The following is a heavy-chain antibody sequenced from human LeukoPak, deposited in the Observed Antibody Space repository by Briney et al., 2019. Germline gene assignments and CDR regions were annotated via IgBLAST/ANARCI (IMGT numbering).Heavy chain of an antibody. CDR1: GFTFSSYT. Sequence: GGSLRLSCAASGFTFSSYTMNWVRQAPGKGLEWVSSINTSSTYIYYADSVRGRFTISRDNAKNSLYLRMSSLRVEDTAVYYCARGEGYYASGSYFDYWGQGTLVTVSS. CDR3: ARGEGYYASGSYFDY. CDR2: INTSSTYI. J-gene: IGHJ4*02. V-gene: IGHV3-21*01. D-gene: IGHD3-10*01.